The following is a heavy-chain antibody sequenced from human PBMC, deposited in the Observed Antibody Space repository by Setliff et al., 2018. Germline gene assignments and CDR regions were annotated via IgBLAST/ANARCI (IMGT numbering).Heavy chain of an antibody. Sequence: PSETLSLTCTVSGGSISSGDYYWSWIRQPPGKGLEWIGSIYYSGSTYYNPSLKSRVTISVDTSKNQFSLKLSSVTAADTAVYYCARGEVYDSFDYWGQGTLVTVSS. D-gene: IGHD3-3*01. CDR3: ARGEVYDSFDY. CDR2: IYYSGST. CDR1: GGSISSGDYY. J-gene: IGHJ4*02. V-gene: IGHV4-39*07.